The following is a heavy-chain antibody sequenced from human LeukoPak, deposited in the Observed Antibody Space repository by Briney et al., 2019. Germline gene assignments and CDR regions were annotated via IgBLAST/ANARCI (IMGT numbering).Heavy chain of an antibody. CDR3: AGSCSWDQLDY. Sequence: SETLSLTCTVSGGSVSSGSYYWSWIRQPPGKGLEWIGYIYYSGSTNYNPSLKSRVTISVDTSKNQFSLKLSSVTAADTAVYYCAGSCSWDQLDYWGQGTLVTVSS. V-gene: IGHV4-61*01. J-gene: IGHJ4*02. CDR1: GGSVSSGSYY. D-gene: IGHD6-13*01. CDR2: IYYSGST.